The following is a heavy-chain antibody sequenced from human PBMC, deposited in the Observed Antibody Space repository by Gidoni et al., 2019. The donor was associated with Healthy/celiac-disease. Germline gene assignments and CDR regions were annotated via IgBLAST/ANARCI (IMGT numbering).Heavy chain of an antibody. D-gene: IGHD4-17*01. CDR1: GYTFTSYD. J-gene: IGHJ4*02. CDR3: ARDSTVTSGFDY. CDR2: MNPNSGNT. Sequence: QVPLVQSGAEVKKPGASVKVSCKASGYTFTSYDINWVRQATGQGLEWMGRMNPNSGNTGYAQKFQGRVTMTRNTSISTAYMELSSLRSEDTAVYYCARDSTVTSGFDYWGQGTLVTVSS. V-gene: IGHV1-8*01.